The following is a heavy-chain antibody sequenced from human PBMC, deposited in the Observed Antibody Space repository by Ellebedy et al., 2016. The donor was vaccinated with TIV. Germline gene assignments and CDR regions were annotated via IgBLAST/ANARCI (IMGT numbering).Heavy chain of an antibody. CDR2: IYYSGST. CDR1: GDSISSYY. V-gene: IGHV4-59*05. J-gene: IGHJ3*02. CDR3: ARWSRGVFDI. D-gene: IGHD3-10*01. Sequence: SETLSLTCTVSGDSISSYYWSWIRQSPGKGLEWIGSIYYSGSTYYNPSLKSRLTISVDTSKNQFSLKLSSVTAADTAVYYCARWSRGVFDIWGQGTMVTVSS.